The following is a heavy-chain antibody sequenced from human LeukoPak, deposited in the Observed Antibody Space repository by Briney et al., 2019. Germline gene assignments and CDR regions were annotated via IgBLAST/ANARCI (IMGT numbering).Heavy chain of an antibody. Sequence: GGSLRLSCAASGFTFSDHYMDWVRQAQGKGLEWFGRTRNKANSYTTEYAASVKGRFTISRDDSKNSLYLQMNSLKTEDTAVYYCARDNDSRDPPHFDYWGQGTLVTVSS. CDR3: ARDNDSRDPPHFDY. CDR1: GFTFSDHY. J-gene: IGHJ4*02. CDR2: TRNKANSYTT. V-gene: IGHV3-72*01. D-gene: IGHD3-16*01.